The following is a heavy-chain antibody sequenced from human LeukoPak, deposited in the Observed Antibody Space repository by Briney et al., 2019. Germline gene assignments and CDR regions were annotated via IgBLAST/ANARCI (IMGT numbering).Heavy chain of an antibody. CDR2: INPSGGTT. Sequence: ASVKVSCKASGYTLTSYYMHWVRQAPGQGLEWMGIINPSGGTTSYAQKFQGRVTMTRDMSTSTVYMELSSLRSEDTAVYYCARAEVGATSAYYFDYWGQGTLVTASS. D-gene: IGHD1-26*01. CDR1: GYTLTSYY. V-gene: IGHV1-46*01. J-gene: IGHJ4*02. CDR3: ARAEVGATSAYYFDY.